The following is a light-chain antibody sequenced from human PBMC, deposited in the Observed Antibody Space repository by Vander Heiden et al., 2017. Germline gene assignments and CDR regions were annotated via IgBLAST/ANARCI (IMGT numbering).Light chain of an antibody. Sequence: EIAMTQSPPSLPVPPGQAASISCRSSQSLLDRNGYNCLDWFVQRPGQSPQLLIYLASNRVSGVPDRFSGSGSGTEFTLKISRVEPDDVGIYYCMQAQQTPWTFGQGTKVEIK. CDR1: QSLLDRNGYNC. CDR3: MQAQQTPWT. J-gene: IGKJ1*01. V-gene: IGKV2-28*01. CDR2: LAS.